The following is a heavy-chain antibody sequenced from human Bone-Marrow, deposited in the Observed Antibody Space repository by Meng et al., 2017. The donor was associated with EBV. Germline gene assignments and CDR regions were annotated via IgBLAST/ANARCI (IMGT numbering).Heavy chain of an antibody. CDR2: ISSSSSYI. J-gene: IGHJ5*02. Sequence: EVQLVESGGGLVKPGGALRLSCAASGFTFSSYSMNWVRQAPGKGLEWVSSISSSSSYIYYADSVKGRFTISRDNAKNSLYLQMNSLRAEDTAVYYGAREGYCSSTSCYVVFYGSGSMGGWFDPWGQGTLVTVSS. CDR1: GFTFSSYS. V-gene: IGHV3-21*01. D-gene: IGHD2-2*01. CDR3: AREGYCSSTSCYVVFYGSGSMGGWFDP.